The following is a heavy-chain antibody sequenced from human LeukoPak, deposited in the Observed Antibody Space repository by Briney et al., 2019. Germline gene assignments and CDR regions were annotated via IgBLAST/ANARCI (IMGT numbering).Heavy chain of an antibody. CDR2: IYHSGST. D-gene: IGHD2-8*02. Sequence: SETLSLTCAVSGGSISSGGYSWSWIRQPPGKGLEWIGYIYHSGSTNDNPSLKSRVTISVDTSKNQISLKLSSVTAADTTVYYCGRVLGGVGPDYLGHGTRVNVS. CDR3: GRVLGGVGPDY. J-gene: IGHJ4*01. CDR1: GGSISSGGYS. V-gene: IGHV4-30-2*01.